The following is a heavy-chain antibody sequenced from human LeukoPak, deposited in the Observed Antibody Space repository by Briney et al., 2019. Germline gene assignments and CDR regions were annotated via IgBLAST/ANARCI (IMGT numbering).Heavy chain of an antibody. D-gene: IGHD5-18*01. Sequence: GGSLRLSCAASGFTFHDYAMMWVRQAPGRGLEWVSAIRGSGGLTFYADSVKGRFTISRDNSKNTLYLQMNSLRAEDTALYYCAKDIAQYSYGLGYFDYWGQGTLVTVSS. CDR2: IRGSGGLT. CDR1: GFTFHDYA. V-gene: IGHV3-23*01. J-gene: IGHJ4*02. CDR3: AKDIAQYSYGLGYFDY.